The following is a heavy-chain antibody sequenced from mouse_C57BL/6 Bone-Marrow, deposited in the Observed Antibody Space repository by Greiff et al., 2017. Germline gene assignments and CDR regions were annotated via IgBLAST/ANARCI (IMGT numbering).Heavy chain of an antibody. CDR1: GYTFTSYT. CDR3: ARPGGDYDGAWFAY. J-gene: IGHJ3*01. V-gene: IGHV1-4*01. CDR2: INPSSGYT. Sequence: QVQLQQSGAELARPGASVKMSCKASGYTFTSYTMPWVKQRPGQGLEWIGYINPSSGYTKYNQKFKDKATLTADKSSSTAYMQLSSLTSEDSAVYYCARPGGDYDGAWFAYWGQGTLVTVSA. D-gene: IGHD2-4*01.